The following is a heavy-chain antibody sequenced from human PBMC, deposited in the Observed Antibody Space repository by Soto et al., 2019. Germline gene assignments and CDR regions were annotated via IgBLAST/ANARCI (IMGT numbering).Heavy chain of an antibody. CDR1: VGTFSIYA. Sequence: QVQLVQSGAEVKKPGSSVKVSCKASVGTFSIYAIRWVRQAPVQGIEWMGGIIPIFGTANGAQKFQGGVKITADDSTSTSYMELSSLRSEDTAVYYCATGCGGNAYHYYYYGMDVWGQGTTVTVSS. D-gene: IGHD2-15*01. V-gene: IGHV1-69*12. J-gene: IGHJ6*02. CDR2: IIPIFGTA. CDR3: ATGCGGNAYHYYYYGMDV.